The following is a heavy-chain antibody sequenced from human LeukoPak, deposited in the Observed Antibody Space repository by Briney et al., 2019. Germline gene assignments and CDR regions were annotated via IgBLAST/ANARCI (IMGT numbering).Heavy chain of an antibody. CDR1: GGSFSGYY. CDR2: INHSGIA. CDR3: ARGQGTVTTH. J-gene: IGHJ4*02. Sequence: SETLSLTCAVSGGSFSGYYWTWIRQPPGKGLEWIGEINHSGIANYNPSLKSRVTISLDMSENHFSLKLTSVTAADTAVYYCARGQGTVTTHWGQGTLVTVSS. D-gene: IGHD4-17*01. V-gene: IGHV4-34*01.